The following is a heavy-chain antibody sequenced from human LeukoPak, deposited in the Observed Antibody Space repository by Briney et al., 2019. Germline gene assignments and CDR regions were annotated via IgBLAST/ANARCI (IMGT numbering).Heavy chain of an antibody. V-gene: IGHV4-39*01. CDR2: VFYSGST. CDR3: ARLLYDRRGYYYLDN. J-gene: IGHJ4*02. Sequence: PSETLSLTCTVSGGSISSTSYYWGWIRQPPGKGLEWIGSVFYSGSTYHNPSLKSRVTLSVDTSKKQFSLKLSSVTAADTAVYYCARLLYDRRGYYYLDNWGQGTLVTVSS. D-gene: IGHD3-22*01. CDR1: GGSISSTSYY.